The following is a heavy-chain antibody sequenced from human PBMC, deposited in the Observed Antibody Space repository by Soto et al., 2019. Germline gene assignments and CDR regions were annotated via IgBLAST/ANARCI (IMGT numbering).Heavy chain of an antibody. D-gene: IGHD5-18*01. J-gene: IGHJ4*02. V-gene: IGHV3-30*18. CDR2: ISHDGTVK. CDR3: AKERDTRSSSCFDS. CDR1: RFTFGNYG. Sequence: WGSLRLSCAASRFTFGNYGIQCVRQSPCKWLEWVAVISHDGTVKYYADSVKGRFTISRDNFQNTLDLQMDSLRAEDTAVYYCAKERDTRSSSCFDSWGQGTLVTVSS.